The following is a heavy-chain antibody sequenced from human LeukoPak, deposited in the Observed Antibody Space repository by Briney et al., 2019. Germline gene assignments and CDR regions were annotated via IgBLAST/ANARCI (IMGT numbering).Heavy chain of an antibody. J-gene: IGHJ3*02. D-gene: IGHD6-13*01. CDR2: IDPSDLYT. CDR1: GYSFSTYR. V-gene: IGHV5-10-1*01. CDR3: ASSIAAAGIGQNTFDI. Sequence: RESLKISCKGSGYSFSTYRISWVRQMPGKGLEWMGKIDPSDLYTDYSPSFQGHVTISADTSINTAFLEWSSLKTSDTAIYYCASSIAAAGIGQNTFDIWGQGTVVAVSS.